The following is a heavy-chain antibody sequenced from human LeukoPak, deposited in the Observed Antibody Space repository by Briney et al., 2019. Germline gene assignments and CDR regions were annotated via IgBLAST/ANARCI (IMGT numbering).Heavy chain of an antibody. CDR2: IYYSGST. Sequence: SETLSLTCTVSGGSISSYYWSWIRQPPGKGLEWIGYIYYSGSTNYNPPLKSRVTISVDTSKNQFSLKLSSVTAADTAVYYCARYCSSTSCCNNWFDPWGEGTLVTVS. CDR3: ARYCSSTSCCNNWFDP. D-gene: IGHD2-2*01. J-gene: IGHJ5*02. CDR1: GGSISSYY. V-gene: IGHV4-59*01.